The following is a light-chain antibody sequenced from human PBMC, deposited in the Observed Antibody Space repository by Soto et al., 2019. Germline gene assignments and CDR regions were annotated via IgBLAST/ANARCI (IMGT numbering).Light chain of an antibody. CDR2: GAS. CDR3: QQYGGSFPWT. CDR1: QSVSSN. Sequence: EIVMTQSPATLSLSPRERATLSCRASQSVSSNLAWYQQKPGQAPRLLIYGASTRATGVPARFSGSGSGTEFTLTISRLEPEDFGVYYCQQYGGSFPWTFGQGTKVDIK. J-gene: IGKJ2*02. V-gene: IGKV3-15*01.